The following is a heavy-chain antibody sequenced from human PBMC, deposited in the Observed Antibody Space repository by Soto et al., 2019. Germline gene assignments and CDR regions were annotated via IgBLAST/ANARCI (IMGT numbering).Heavy chain of an antibody. D-gene: IGHD2-2*01. CDR1: GYTFTSYG. CDR2: ISAYNGNT. J-gene: IGHJ6*02. V-gene: IGHV1-18*01. CDR3: ARGRGLGYCSSTSCSPYYYYGMDV. Sequence: QVQLVQSGAEVKKPGASVKVSCKASGYTFTSYGISWVRQAPGQGLEWMGWISAYNGNTNYAQKLQGRVTMTTDTSASTAYMEMRSLRSDDTAVYYCARGRGLGYCSSTSCSPYYYYGMDVWGQGTTVTVSS.